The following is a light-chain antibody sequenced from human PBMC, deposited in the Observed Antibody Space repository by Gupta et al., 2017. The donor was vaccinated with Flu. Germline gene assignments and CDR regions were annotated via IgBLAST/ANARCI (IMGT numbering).Light chain of an antibody. J-gene: IGKJ4*01. V-gene: IGKV3-11*01. Sequence: ERATRSCRASQSVSSYLAWYQQKPGQAPRLIIYDASVRATGTPARFSGSGSGTAFTLTISSLEPEDFAVYYCQQRSNGPPLTVGGGTKVEIK. CDR1: QSVSSY. CDR3: QQRSNGPPLT. CDR2: DAS.